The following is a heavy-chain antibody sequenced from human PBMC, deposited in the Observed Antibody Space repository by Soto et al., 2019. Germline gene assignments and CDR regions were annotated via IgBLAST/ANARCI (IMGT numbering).Heavy chain of an antibody. Sequence: LXLCCAASGFTFSSYIMYWVGQAPRKGGEWVSSISSSSSYIYYTDSVKGRFTISRDNAKNSLYLQMNSLRAEDTAVYYCARDSGSYYGYWGQGTLVTVSS. CDR3: ARDSGSYYGY. CDR1: GFTFSSYI. J-gene: IGHJ4*02. D-gene: IGHD1-26*01. CDR2: ISSSSSYI. V-gene: IGHV3-21*01.